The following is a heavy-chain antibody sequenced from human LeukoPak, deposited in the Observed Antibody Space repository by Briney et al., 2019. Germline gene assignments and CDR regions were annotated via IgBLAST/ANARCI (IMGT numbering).Heavy chain of an antibody. Sequence: GRSLRLSCAASGFTFDDYAMHWVRQAPGKGLEWVSGISWISGSIGYADSVKGRFTISRDNAKNSLYLQMNSLRAEDTALYYCAKDRIAAGNWGQGTLVTVSS. D-gene: IGHD6-13*01. J-gene: IGHJ4*02. CDR3: AKDRIAAGN. CDR2: ISWISGSI. V-gene: IGHV3-9*01. CDR1: GFTFDDYA.